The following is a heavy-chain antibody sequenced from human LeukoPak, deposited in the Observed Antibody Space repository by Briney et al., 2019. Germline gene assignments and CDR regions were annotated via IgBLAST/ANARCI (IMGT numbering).Heavy chain of an antibody. D-gene: IGHD3-22*01. Sequence: GGSLRLSCAASGFTFSSYAMSWVRQAPGKGLEWVSAISGSGGSTYYADSVKGRFTISRDNSKNTLYLQMNSLRAEDTAVYYCAKSYYDSSGDYYYHMDVWGKGTTVTVSS. CDR1: GFTFSSYA. CDR2: ISGSGGST. V-gene: IGHV3-23*01. J-gene: IGHJ6*03. CDR3: AKSYYDSSGDYYYHMDV.